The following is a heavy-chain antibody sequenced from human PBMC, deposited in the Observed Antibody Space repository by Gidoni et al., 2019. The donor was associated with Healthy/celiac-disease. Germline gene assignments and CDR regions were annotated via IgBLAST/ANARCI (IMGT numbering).Heavy chain of an antibody. CDR2: ISSSSSYI. D-gene: IGHD4-17*01. V-gene: IGHV3-21*01. Sequence: EVQLVASGGGLVKPGGSLRLSCAASGFTFSSYSMNWVRQAPGKGLEWVSSISSSSSYIYYADSVKGRFTISRDNAKNSLYLQMNSLRAEDTAVYYCARDLEGTVTTNWFDPWGQGTLVTVSS. CDR3: ARDLEGTVTTNWFDP. CDR1: GFTFSSYS. J-gene: IGHJ5*02.